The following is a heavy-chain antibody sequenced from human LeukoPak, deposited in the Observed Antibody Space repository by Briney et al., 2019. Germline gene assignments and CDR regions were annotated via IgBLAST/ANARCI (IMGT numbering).Heavy chain of an antibody. CDR3: AKDGGLWVSAHWGDS. CDR2: ITTSDGNT. J-gene: IGHJ4*02. D-gene: IGHD7-27*01. Sequence: GGSLRLSCAASGYTFSSYTMSWVRQAPGKGLEWVSTITTSDGNTYYADSVKGRFTVSRDNSKNTLYLQMNSLRAEDTAVYYCAKDGGLWVSAHWGDSWGRGTLVTVSS. V-gene: IGHV3-23*01. CDR1: GYTFSSYT.